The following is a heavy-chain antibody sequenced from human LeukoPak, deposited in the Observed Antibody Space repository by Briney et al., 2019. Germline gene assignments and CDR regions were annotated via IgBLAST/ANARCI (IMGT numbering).Heavy chain of an antibody. J-gene: IGHJ4*02. Sequence: SETLSLTCAVYGGSFSGYYWSWIRQPPGKGLEWIGEINHSGSTNYNPSLKSRVTISVDTSKNQFSLKLSSVTAADTAVYYCARGYYYDSSGYYHPLDYWGQGTLVTVSS. V-gene: IGHV4-34*01. D-gene: IGHD3-22*01. CDR2: INHSGST. CDR3: ARGYYYDSSGYYHPLDY. CDR1: GGSFSGYY.